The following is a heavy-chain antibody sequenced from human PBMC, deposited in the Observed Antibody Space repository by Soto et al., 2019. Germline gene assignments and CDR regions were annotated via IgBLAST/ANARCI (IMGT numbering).Heavy chain of an antibody. D-gene: IGHD5-12*01. CDR3: AHLEEDIVAHLNNWFDP. V-gene: IGHV2-5*02. Sequence: QITLKESGPTLVKPTQTLTLTCTFSGFSLSTSGVGVGWIRQPPGKALEWLALIYWDDDKRYSPSLKSRLTITKAPSKNQVVLTMTNMDPVDTATYYCAHLEEDIVAHLNNWFDPWGQGTLVTVSS. CDR2: IYWDDDK. CDR1: GFSLSTSGVG. J-gene: IGHJ5*02.